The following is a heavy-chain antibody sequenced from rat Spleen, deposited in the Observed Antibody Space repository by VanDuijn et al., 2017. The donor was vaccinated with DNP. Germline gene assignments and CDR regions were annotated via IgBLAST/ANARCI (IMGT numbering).Heavy chain of an antibody. D-gene: IGHD1-3*01. CDR3: TRYNYGSLDY. CDR1: GYTLTSYY. J-gene: IGHJ2*01. Sequence: QVQLQQSGAELARPGSSVKISCKASGYTLTSYYIGWIKQTTGQGLDYIGYIYTGSGGTNYNEKFKGKATLTVDKSSSTAFMQLSSLTPDDSAVYYCTRYNYGSLDYWGQGVMVTVSP. CDR2: IYTGSGGT. V-gene: IGHV1-43*01.